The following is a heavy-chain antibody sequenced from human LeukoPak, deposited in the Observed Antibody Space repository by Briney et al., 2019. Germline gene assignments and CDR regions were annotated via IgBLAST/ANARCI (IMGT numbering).Heavy chain of an antibody. J-gene: IGHJ4*02. D-gene: IGHD3-22*01. V-gene: IGHV4-38-2*02. Sequence: PSETLSLTCAVSGYSISSGYYWGWIRQTPGKGLEWIGSINHSGTTYYNPSLNSRATISVDTMKNQIFLRLRSVTAADRAVYYCARDRTPKTYSYDSRGYYFDFWGQGVLVTVSS. CDR3: ARDRTPKTYSYDSRGYYFDF. CDR2: INHSGTT. CDR1: GYSISSGYY.